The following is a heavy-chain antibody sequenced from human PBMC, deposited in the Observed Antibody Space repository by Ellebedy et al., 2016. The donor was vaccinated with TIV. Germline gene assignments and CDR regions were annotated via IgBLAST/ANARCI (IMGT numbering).Heavy chain of an antibody. J-gene: IGHJ5*02. CDR3: ARGYSSGWYKWFDP. V-gene: IGHV4-30-4*02. CDR2: IYYSGNT. D-gene: IGHD6-19*01. Sequence: MPSETLSLTCTVSGGSISSGDYYWSWIRQPPGKGLEWIGYIYYSGNTYHNPSLKSRVTISVDTSKNQFSLKLSSVTAADTAVYYCARGYSSGWYKWFDPWGQGTLVTVSS. CDR1: GGSISSGDYY.